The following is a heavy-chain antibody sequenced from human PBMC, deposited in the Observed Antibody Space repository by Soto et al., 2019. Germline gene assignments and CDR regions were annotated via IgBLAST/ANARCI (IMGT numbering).Heavy chain of an antibody. CDR3: ARDGDGSGYFLDY. D-gene: IGHD3-22*01. CDR2: IYYSGST. Sequence: QVQLQESGPGLVKPSQTLSLICTVSGGSISSGGYYWSWIRQHPGKVLEWNGYIYYSGSTYYNASHKSRHTITLDTSKNPFSLTLSTVTAADTDVYYCARDGDGSGYFLDYWGQGTLVTVSS. CDR1: GGSISSGGYY. V-gene: IGHV4-31*03. J-gene: IGHJ4*02.